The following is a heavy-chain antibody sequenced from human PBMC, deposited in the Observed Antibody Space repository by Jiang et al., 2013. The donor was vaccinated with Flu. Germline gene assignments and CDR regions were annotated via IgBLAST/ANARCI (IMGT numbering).Heavy chain of an antibody. CDR3: ARAGGTGGTNFDY. CDR1: GGSISSYY. V-gene: IGHV4-59*01. CDR2: IYYSGST. J-gene: IGHJ4*02. D-gene: IGHD2-15*01. Sequence: ETLSLTCTVSGGSISSYYWSWIRQPPGKGLEWIGYIYYSGSTNYNPSLKSRVTISVDTSKNQFSLKLSSVTAADTAVYYCARAGGTGGTNFDYWGQGTLVTVSS.